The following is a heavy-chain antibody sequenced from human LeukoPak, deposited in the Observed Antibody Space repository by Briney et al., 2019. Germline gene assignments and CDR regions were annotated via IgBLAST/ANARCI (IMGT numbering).Heavy chain of an antibody. CDR2: IIPIFGTA. D-gene: IGHD3-22*01. Sequence: EASVKVSCKASGGTFSSYAISWVRQAPGQGLEWMGGIIPIFGTANYAQKFQGRVTITTDESTSTAYMELSSLRSEDTAVYYCARENTMIVVVRNNWFDPWGQGTLVTVPS. CDR3: ARENTMIVVVRNNWFDP. CDR1: GGTFSSYA. J-gene: IGHJ5*02. V-gene: IGHV1-69*05.